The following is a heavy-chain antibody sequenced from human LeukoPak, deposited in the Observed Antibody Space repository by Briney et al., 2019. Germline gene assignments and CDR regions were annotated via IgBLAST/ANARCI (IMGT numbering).Heavy chain of an antibody. CDR1: GFSISSGFY. D-gene: IGHD6-19*01. CDR3: ARLGYSSGFAYDY. Sequence: SETLSLTCSVSGFSISSGFYWSWIRQPPGKGLEWIGNIYHSGITYSTPSLKSRVTLSVDTSKNQFSLKLSSLAAADTAVYFCARLGYSSGFAYDYWGRGTLVTVFS. V-gene: IGHV4-38-2*02. CDR2: IYHSGIT. J-gene: IGHJ4*02.